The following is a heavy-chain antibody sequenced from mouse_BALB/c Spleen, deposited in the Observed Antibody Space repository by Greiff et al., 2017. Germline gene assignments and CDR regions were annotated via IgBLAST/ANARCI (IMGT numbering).Heavy chain of an antibody. Sequence: EVQVVESGGDLVKPGGSLKLSCAASGFTFSSYGMSWVRQTPDKRLEWVATISSGGSYTYYPDSVKGRFTISRDNAKNTLYLQMSSLKSEDTAMYYCARQAGSSYDYAMDYWGQGTSVTVSS. CDR3: ARQAGSSYDYAMDY. J-gene: IGHJ4*01. CDR2: ISSGGSYT. D-gene: IGHD1-1*01. CDR1: GFTFSSYG. V-gene: IGHV5-6*01.